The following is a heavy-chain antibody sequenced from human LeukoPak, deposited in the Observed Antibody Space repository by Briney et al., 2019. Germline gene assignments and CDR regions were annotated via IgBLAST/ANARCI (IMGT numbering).Heavy chain of an antibody. CDR3: AKIVGGSGSLYYFDY. D-gene: IGHD3-10*01. J-gene: IGHJ4*02. Sequence: GGSLRLSCAASGFTFSSYAMSWVRQAPGKGVEWVSAISGGGGSTYYADSVKGRFTISRDNSKNTLYLQMNSLRAEDTAVYYCAKIVGGSGSLYYFDYWGQGTLVTVSS. V-gene: IGHV3-23*01. CDR2: ISGGGGST. CDR1: GFTFSSYA.